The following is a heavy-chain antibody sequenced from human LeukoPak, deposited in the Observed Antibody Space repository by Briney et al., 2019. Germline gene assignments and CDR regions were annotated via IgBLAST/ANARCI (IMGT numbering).Heavy chain of an antibody. CDR1: GGTFSSYA. V-gene: IGHV1-69*13. CDR2: IIPILGTA. D-gene: IGHD3-10*01. Sequence: SVKVSCKASGGTFSSYAISWVRQAPGQGLEWMGGIIPILGTANYAQKFQGRVTITADESTSTAYMELSSLRSEDTAVYYCARDTGPSRRGGGSGSYAPYYYYGMDVWGQGTTVTVSS. CDR3: ARDTGPSRRGGGSGSYAPYYYYGMDV. J-gene: IGHJ6*02.